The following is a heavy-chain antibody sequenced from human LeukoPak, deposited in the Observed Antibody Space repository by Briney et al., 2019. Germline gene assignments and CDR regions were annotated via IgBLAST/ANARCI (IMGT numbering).Heavy chain of an antibody. J-gene: IGHJ4*02. V-gene: IGHV4-59*12. CDR2: IYYSGST. CDR3: ARLSRGYSQNY. Sequence: PSETLSLTCTVSGGSLSTYYWSWLRQPPGKGLEWIGYIYYSGSTDYNPSLKSRVTISVDTSKNQFSLTLNSVTAADTAVYYCARLSRGYSQNYWGQGTLVIVSS. D-gene: IGHD5-18*01. CDR1: GGSLSTYY.